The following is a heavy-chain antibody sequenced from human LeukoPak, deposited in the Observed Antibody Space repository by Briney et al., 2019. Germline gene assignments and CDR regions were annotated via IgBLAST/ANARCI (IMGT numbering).Heavy chain of an antibody. CDR3: ARGSSSDWYGAPFDY. J-gene: IGHJ4*02. Sequence: PSENLSFNCAVYAGSFSGYYWSWLRQPPGKGRKWFGEINHSESTNYNPSLKSRVTITVDTSKNQFALKLSSVTAADTAVYYCARGSSSDWYGAPFDYWGQGTLVTVSS. D-gene: IGHD6-13*01. CDR2: INHSEST. V-gene: IGHV4-34*01. CDR1: AGSFSGYY.